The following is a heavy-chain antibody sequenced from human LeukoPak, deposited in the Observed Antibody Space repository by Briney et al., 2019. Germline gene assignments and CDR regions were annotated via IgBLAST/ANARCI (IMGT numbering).Heavy chain of an antibody. CDR1: GGSFSGYY. D-gene: IGHD3-22*01. CDR2: INHSGST. Sequence: SETLSLTCAVYGGSFSGYYWSWIRQPPGKGLEWIGEINHSGSTYYNPSLKSRVTISVDTSKNQFSLKLSSVTAADTAVYYCARLQDSSGFSLDYWGQGTLVTVSS. V-gene: IGHV4-34*01. J-gene: IGHJ4*02. CDR3: ARLQDSSGFSLDY.